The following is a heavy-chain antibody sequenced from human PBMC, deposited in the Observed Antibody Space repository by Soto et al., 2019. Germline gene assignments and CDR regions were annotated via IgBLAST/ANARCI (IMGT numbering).Heavy chain of an antibody. CDR1: GYTLTELS. Sequence: ASVKVSCKVSGYTLTELSMHWVRQAPGKGLEWMGGFDPEDGETIYAQKFQGRVTMTEDTSTDTAYMELSSLRSEDTAVYYCATDLLLPSAIAVAAFDIWGQGTMVTVSS. V-gene: IGHV1-24*01. J-gene: IGHJ3*02. D-gene: IGHD6-19*01. CDR3: ATDLLLPSAIAVAAFDI. CDR2: FDPEDGET.